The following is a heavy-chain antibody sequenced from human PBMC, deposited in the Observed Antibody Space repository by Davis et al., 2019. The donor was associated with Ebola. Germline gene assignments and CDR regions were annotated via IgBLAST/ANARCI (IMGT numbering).Heavy chain of an antibody. CDR1: GCSISSFY. CDR3: ARGGLSSSPFDP. Sequence: PSESLSLTCTVSGCSISSFYLSWLRQPAGNGLEWIGRIYSSGSTNYSPSPKSRVTISVDTSKNQFSLKVNSVTAADTAVYYCARGGLSSSPFDPWGQGTLVTVSS. CDR2: IYSSGST. D-gene: IGHD6-19*01. V-gene: IGHV4-4*07. J-gene: IGHJ5*02.